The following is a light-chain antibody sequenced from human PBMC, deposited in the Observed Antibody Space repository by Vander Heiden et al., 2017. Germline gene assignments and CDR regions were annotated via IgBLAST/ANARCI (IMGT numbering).Light chain of an antibody. J-gene: IGKJ1*01. Sequence: AIRMTQSPSSFSASTGDRVTITCRASQGISSYLAWYQQKPGKAPKLLIYAASTLQSGVPSRFSGSGSVTDFTLTISCLQSEDFATYYCQQDDSYPRTFGQGTKVEIK. CDR3: QQDDSYPRT. CDR2: AAS. CDR1: QGISSY. V-gene: IGKV1-8*01.